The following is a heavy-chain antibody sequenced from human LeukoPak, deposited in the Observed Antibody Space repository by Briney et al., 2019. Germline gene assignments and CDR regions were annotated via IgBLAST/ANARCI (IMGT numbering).Heavy chain of an antibody. CDR3: ARGAHSSSWYGVLLYFDY. Sequence: PSETLPLTCTVPGYSISCGYYWAWIRQPPGQGLEWNGSIYHSGRSYDIPSLKSRDTIPVDTPNNHLAVKLISVTAADTAVYYCARGAHSSSWYGVLLYFDYWGQGTLVTVSS. D-gene: IGHD6-13*01. V-gene: IGHV4-38-2*02. J-gene: IGHJ4*02. CDR2: IYHSGRS. CDR1: GYSISCGYY.